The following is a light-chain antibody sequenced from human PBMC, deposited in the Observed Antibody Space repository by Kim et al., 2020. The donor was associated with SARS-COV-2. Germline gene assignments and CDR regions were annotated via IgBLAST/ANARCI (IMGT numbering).Light chain of an antibody. Sequence: VYPGQTASITCSGDKLGNKYTSWYQQKPGQSPVLVMYQDSKRPSGIPERFSGSNSGNTATLTISGTQAIDEADYYCQAWDSSTAVVFGGGTQLTVL. V-gene: IGLV3-1*01. CDR3: QAWDSSTAVV. CDR2: QDS. J-gene: IGLJ2*01. CDR1: KLGNKY.